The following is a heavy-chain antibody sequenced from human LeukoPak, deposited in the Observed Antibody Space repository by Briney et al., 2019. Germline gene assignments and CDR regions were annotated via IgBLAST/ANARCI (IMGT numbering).Heavy chain of an antibody. CDR1: GYTFSGHH. V-gene: IGHV1-2*02. CDR3: SRHGPSESNMASDY. J-gene: IGHJ4*02. CDR2: ILPSSGGT. Sequence: GDSAKVSCKAAGYTFSGHHMHWVRQAPGQGLEWMGLILPSSGGTHYGQKFQCSVTMTGDTSINKPYIELPRPTSDDTAVYSCSRHGPSESNMASDYWGQGTLVTVSS. D-gene: IGHD5-24*01.